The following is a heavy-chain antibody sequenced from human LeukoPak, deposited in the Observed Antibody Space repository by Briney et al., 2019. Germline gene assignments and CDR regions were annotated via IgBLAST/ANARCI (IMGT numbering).Heavy chain of an antibody. CDR1: GYTFTSYA. CDR2: INTNTGNP. V-gene: IGHV7-4-1*02. D-gene: IGHD3-10*01. Sequence: GASVKVSCKASGYTFTSYAMNWVRQAPGQGLECMGWINTNTGNPTYAQGFTGRFVFSLDTSVSTAYLQISSLKAEDTAVYYCAREREEYGSGSYYYYGMDVWGQGTTVTVSS. CDR3: AREREEYGSGSYYYYGMDV. J-gene: IGHJ6*02.